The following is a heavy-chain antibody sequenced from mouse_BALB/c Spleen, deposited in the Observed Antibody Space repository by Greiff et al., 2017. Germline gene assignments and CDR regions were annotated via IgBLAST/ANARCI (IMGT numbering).Heavy chain of an antibody. CDR3: AYQGYYFDY. Sequence: EVQRVESGPGLVKPSQSLSLTCTVTGYSITSDYAWNWIRQFPGNKLEWMGYISYSGSTSYNPSLKSRISITRDTSKNQFFLQLNSVTTEDTATYYCAYQGYYFDYWGQGTTLTVSS. J-gene: IGHJ2*01. CDR1: GYSITSDYA. V-gene: IGHV3-2*02. CDR2: ISYSGST. D-gene: IGHD3-2*02.